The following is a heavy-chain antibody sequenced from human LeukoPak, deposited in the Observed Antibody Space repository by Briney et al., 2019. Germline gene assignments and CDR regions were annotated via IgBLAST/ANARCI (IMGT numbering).Heavy chain of an antibody. Sequence: GGSLRLSCAASGFTFSNAWMSWVPQAPGKGLEWVGRIKSKTDGGTTDYAAPVKGRFTISRDDSKNTLYLQMNSLKTEDTAVYYCTTELWFGVYYFDYWGQGTLVTVSS. V-gene: IGHV3-15*01. CDR2: IKSKTDGGTT. CDR1: GFTFSNAW. D-gene: IGHD3-10*01. CDR3: TTELWFGVYYFDY. J-gene: IGHJ4*02.